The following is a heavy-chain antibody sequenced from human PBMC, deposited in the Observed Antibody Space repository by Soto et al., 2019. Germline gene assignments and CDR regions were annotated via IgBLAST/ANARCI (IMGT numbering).Heavy chain of an antibody. J-gene: IGHJ4*02. CDR3: ARQLERGLYYFDL. CDR1: EYIFSSYA. CDR2: IFPIFGRA. Sequence: QVQLVQSGAEVKKPGSSVKVSCKASEYIFSSYAISWVRQAPGQGLEWVGGIFPIFGRANYAQKFQGRVTITADESTSTGYMELSSLRSEDTAVFFCARQLERGLYYFDLWGQGTLITVSS. D-gene: IGHD1-1*01. V-gene: IGHV1-69*01.